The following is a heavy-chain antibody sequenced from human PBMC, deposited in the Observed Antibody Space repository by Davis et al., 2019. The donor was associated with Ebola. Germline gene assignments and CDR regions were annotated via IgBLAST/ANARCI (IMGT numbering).Heavy chain of an antibody. V-gene: IGHV4-39*07. CDR2: IYTSGST. J-gene: IGHJ6*02. Sequence: SETLSLTCTVSGGSISSSSYYWGWIRQPPGKGLEWIGRIYTSGSTNYNPSLKSRVTISIDTSKNQFSLKLSSVTAADTAVYYCARGVSYYYYGMDVWGQGTTVTVSS. CDR3: ARGVSYYYYGMDV. CDR1: GGSISSSSYY.